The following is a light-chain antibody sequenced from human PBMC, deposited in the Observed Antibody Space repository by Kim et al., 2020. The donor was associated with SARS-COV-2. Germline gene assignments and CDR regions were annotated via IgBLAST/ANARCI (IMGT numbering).Light chain of an antibody. CDR2: YHR. Sequence: APGKTARVSGGGKHNGRHSVPARRQSPSQLPVRVSYYHRHRPSGIPEPCSGSTSGNAATLNSSRVEAGDEAEYYCKAWDSSSEVWVFGGGTQLTVL. CDR1: HNGRHS. V-gene: IGLV3-21*04. J-gene: IGLJ3*02. CDR3: KAWDSSSEVWV.